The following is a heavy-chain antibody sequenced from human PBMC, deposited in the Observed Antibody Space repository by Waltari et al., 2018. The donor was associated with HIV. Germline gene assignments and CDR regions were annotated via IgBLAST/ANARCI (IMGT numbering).Heavy chain of an antibody. CDR1: GYTFTSYD. D-gene: IGHD3-9*01. Sequence: QVQLVQSGAEVKKPGASVKVYCKASGYTFTSYDINWARKPTGRGLEWMGWMNPNSGNTGYAQKFQGRVTMTRNASITTAYMELSSLRSEDTAVYFCARGIPAGRYETLTGQDYWGQGTLVTVSS. J-gene: IGHJ4*02. CDR3: ARGIPAGRYETLTGQDY. CDR2: MNPNSGNT. V-gene: IGHV1-8*01.